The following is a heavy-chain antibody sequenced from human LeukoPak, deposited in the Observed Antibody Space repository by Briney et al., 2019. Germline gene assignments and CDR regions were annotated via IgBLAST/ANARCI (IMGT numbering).Heavy chain of an antibody. D-gene: IGHD3-3*01. V-gene: IGHV1-18*01. CDR2: ISAYNGNT. Sequence: GASVKVSCKASGYTFTSYGISWVRQAPGQGLEWMGWISAYNGNTNYAQKLQGRVTMTTDTSTSTAYMELRSLRSDDTAVYYCAREGYNYDFWSGRTPTDYWGQGTLVTVSS. CDR1: GYTFTSYG. J-gene: IGHJ4*02. CDR3: AREGYNYDFWSGRTPTDY.